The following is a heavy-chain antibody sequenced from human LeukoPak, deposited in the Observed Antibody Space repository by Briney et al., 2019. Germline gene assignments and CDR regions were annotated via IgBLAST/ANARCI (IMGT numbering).Heavy chain of an antibody. CDR3: ARVPGLGKLDY. J-gene: IGHJ4*02. D-gene: IGHD7-27*01. CDR2: ISSSSSYI. V-gene: IGHV3-21*01. CDR1: GFTFSSYS. Sequence: GGSLRLSCAASGFTFSSYSMNWVRHAPGKGLEWVSSISSSSSYIYYADSVKGRFTSSRDNAKNSLYLQMNSLRAEDPAVYYCARVPGLGKLDYWGQGTLVTVSS.